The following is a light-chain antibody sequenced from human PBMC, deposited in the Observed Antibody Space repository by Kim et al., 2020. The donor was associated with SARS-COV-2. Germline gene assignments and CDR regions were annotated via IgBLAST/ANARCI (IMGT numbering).Light chain of an antibody. CDR2: GAA. Sequence: SPGERATLSGRASQSVSYSHLAWYQQKPGQAPRLLIYGAASRVTGIPDRISGSGSGTDFTLTISRLEPEDFAVYYCQQYDSSQYTFGQGTKLEI. V-gene: IGKV3-20*01. CDR1: QSVSYSH. CDR3: QQYDSSQYT. J-gene: IGKJ2*01.